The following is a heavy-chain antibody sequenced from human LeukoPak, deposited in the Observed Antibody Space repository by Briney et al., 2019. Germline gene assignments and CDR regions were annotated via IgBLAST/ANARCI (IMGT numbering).Heavy chain of an antibody. Sequence: SQTLSLTCAISGDSVSSNSAAWNWIRQSPSRGLEWLGRTYYRSKWYNDYAVSVKSRITINPDTSKNQFSLQLNSVTPEDTAVYCCARDMSYDSSGYYPHYFDYWGQGTLVTVSS. V-gene: IGHV6-1*01. J-gene: IGHJ4*02. CDR1: GDSVSSNSAA. CDR3: ARDMSYDSSGYYPHYFDY. D-gene: IGHD3-22*01. CDR2: TYYRSKWYN.